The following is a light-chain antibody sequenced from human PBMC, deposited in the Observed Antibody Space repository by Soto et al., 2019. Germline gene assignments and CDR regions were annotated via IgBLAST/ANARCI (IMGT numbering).Light chain of an antibody. V-gene: IGKV1-39*01. CDR3: QQANSFLKLT. J-gene: IGKJ4*01. Sequence: DIQMTQSPSSLSASVEDRFIITCRASQSISNHLNWYQQKPGKAPKLLIYAASSLQSGVPSRFSGSGSATDFTLTISSLKPEDFANYYCQQANSFLKLTFGGGTKVDIK. CDR2: AAS. CDR1: QSISNH.